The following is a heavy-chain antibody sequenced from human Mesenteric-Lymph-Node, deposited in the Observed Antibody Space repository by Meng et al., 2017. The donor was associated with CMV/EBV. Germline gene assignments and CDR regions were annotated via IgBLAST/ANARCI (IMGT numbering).Heavy chain of an antibody. CDR1: GGSISSGGYY. D-gene: IGHD3-10*01. Sequence: CTVSGGSISSGGYYWGWMRQQPGESLECIGYIYYSGSTYYNPSLKSRVTISVETSKNQFSLKMTSVTAADTAVYYCAGLVLPGEYFQHWGQGTLVTVSS. V-gene: IGHV4-31*03. CDR2: IYYSGST. J-gene: IGHJ1*01. CDR3: AGLVLPGEYFQH.